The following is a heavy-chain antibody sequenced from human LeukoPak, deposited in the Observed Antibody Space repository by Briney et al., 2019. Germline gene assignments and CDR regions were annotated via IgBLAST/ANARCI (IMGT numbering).Heavy chain of an antibody. CDR2: IKSNSDGGTT. D-gene: IGHD6-13*01. CDR1: GIFFTDAW. V-gene: IGHV3-15*01. J-gene: IGHJ4*02. CDR3: TRDISAVAHDY. Sequence: GGSLRLSCTVSGIFFTDAWMSWVRPSPGKGLEWVGRIKSNSDGGTTDYGAPVKGRFIISRDDARNTLYLEMNSLQSEDTGMYYCTRDISAVAHDYWGQGTLVAVSS.